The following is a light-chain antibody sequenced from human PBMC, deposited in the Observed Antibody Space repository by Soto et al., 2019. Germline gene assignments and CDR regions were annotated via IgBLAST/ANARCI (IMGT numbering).Light chain of an antibody. CDR3: QQFNSYPLIT. J-gene: IGKJ5*01. V-gene: IGKV1-13*02. CDR2: DAS. CDR1: QGISSA. Sequence: AIQLTQSPSSLSASVGDRVTITGRASQGISSALAWYQQKPGKAPKLLIYDASSLESGVPSRFSGSGSGTDFTLTISSLQPEDFATYYCQQFNSYPLITFGQGTRLEIK.